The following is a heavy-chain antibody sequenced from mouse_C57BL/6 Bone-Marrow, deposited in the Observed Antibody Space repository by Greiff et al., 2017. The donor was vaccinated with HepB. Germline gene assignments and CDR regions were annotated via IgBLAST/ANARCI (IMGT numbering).Heavy chain of an antibody. D-gene: IGHD2-3*01. Sequence: EVMLVESGGGLVKPGGSLKLSCAASGFTFSDYGMHWVRQAPEKGLEWVAYISSGSSTIYYADTVKGRFTISRDNAKNTLFLQMTGLRSEDTDMYYCEMPLIYDARWFAYWGRGTLVTVSA. CDR3: EMPLIYDARWFAY. V-gene: IGHV5-17*01. CDR2: ISSGSSTI. J-gene: IGHJ3*01. CDR1: GFTFSDYG.